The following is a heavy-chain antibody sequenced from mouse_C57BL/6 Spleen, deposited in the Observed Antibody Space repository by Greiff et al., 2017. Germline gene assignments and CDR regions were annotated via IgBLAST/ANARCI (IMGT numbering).Heavy chain of an antibody. D-gene: IGHD1-1*01. J-gene: IGHJ1*03. CDR3: ARNGYGSSYCSFDF. CDR2: IHPNSGST. CDR1: GYTFTSYW. V-gene: IGHV1-64*01. Sequence: QVQLQQPGAELVKPGASVKLSCKASGYTFTSYWMHWVKQRPGQGLEWIGMIHPNSGSTNYNEKFKSKATLTVDKSSSTAYMQLSSLTSEDSAVYDCARNGYGSSYCSFDFWGTGTTVTVSS.